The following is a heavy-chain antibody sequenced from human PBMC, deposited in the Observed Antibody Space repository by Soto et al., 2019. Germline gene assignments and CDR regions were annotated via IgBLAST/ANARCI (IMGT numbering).Heavy chain of an antibody. D-gene: IGHD3-10*01. J-gene: IGHJ6*02. V-gene: IGHV3-30*18. CDR1: GFTFSSYG. CDR3: ANPLVWFGELFFHDYYYGMDV. Sequence: GGSLRLSCAAYGFTFSSYGMHWVRQAPGKGLEWVTLVSYDGSNEYYADSVKGRFTISRDNSKNTLYLQMNSLRAEDTAVYYCANPLVWFGELFFHDYYYGMDVWGQGTTVTVSS. CDR2: VSYDGSNE.